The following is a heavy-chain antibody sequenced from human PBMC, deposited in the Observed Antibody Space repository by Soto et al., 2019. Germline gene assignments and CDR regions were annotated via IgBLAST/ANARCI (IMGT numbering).Heavy chain of an antibody. J-gene: IGHJ4*02. D-gene: IGHD3-9*01. CDR3: ATYYDILTGPIWALNY. CDR1: GASLARGGFY. CDR2: IYDSGST. V-gene: IGHV4-31*11. Sequence: QVQLQESGPGVVKPSQTLSLTCAVSGASLARGGFYWIWIRQYPGKGLEWIGDIYDSGSTRYNPSVTRPITISVDTLRNQLSLELSSVTAADTALSYCATYYDILTGPIWALNYWGKGILVTVSS.